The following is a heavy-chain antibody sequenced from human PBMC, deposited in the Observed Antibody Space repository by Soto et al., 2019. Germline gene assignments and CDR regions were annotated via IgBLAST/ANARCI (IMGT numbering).Heavy chain of an antibody. D-gene: IGHD3-16*01. CDR3: AAGGTRRLHAPFDC. V-gene: IGHV1-24*01. Sequence: QVQVVQSGAEVKKPGASVKVSCKVSGHRLTELSMHWVRQAPGKGLEWMGGFDPEDGETIYAQKFQGRVTMTEDTSTDTAYMELSSLRSEDTAVYYCAAGGTRRLHAPFDCWGQGNLVTVSS. CDR1: GHRLTELS. CDR2: FDPEDGET. J-gene: IGHJ4*02.